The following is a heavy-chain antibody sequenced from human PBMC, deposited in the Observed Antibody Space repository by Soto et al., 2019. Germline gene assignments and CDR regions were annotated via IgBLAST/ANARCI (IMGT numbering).Heavy chain of an antibody. Sequence: GGSLRLSCALSGFPFSDYALTCMRRAPGKGREWGSHISGSGGKTYYADSVKGRFIISRDNSKNSLYLQMNGLRAEDTAVYYCATAMDYDPSRDAYIGRDNLDSWGQGPRGTVSP. CDR2: ISGSGGKT. J-gene: IGHJ4*02. V-gene: IGHV3-23*01. CDR1: GFPFSDYA. D-gene: IGHD3-22*01. CDR3: ATAMDYDPSRDAYIGRDNLDS.